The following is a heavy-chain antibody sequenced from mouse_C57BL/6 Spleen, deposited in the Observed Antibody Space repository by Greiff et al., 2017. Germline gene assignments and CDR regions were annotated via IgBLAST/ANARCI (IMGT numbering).Heavy chain of an antibody. CDR3: ARGGGSPSMDY. J-gene: IGHJ4*01. CDR2: IYPGSGNT. Sequence: VQLQQSGPELVKPGASVKISCKASGYSFTSYYIHWVKQRPGQGLEWIGWIYPGSGNTKYNEKFKGKATLTADTSSSTAYMQLSSLTSEDSAVYYCARGGGSPSMDYRGQGTSVTVSS. CDR1: GYSFTSYY. V-gene: IGHV1-66*01. D-gene: IGHD1-1*02.